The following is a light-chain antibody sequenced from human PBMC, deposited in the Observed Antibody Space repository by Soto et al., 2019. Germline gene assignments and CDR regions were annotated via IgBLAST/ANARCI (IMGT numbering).Light chain of an antibody. J-gene: IGKJ1*01. CDR1: QGDSSF. CDR2: AAS. CDR3: QHYGSSPT. V-gene: IGKV1-8*01. Sequence: AIRVTQSPSSISASTGDRVTITCRASQGDSSFLAWYQQKPGEAPKLLIYAASTLQSGVPSRFSGSGSGTDFTLTISSLQSEDFATYYCQHYGSSPTFGQGTKVEIK.